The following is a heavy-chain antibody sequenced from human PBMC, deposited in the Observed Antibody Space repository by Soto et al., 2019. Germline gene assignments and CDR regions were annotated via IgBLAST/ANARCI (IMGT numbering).Heavy chain of an antibody. J-gene: IGHJ1*01. V-gene: IGHV4-39*01. Sequence: SETLSLTCTVSGGSISSTSYYWGWIRQPPGKGLEWIGSIYYSGSTYYDPSLKSRVTISVDTSKNQFSLKLSSVTAADTAVFYCLRAERGSIAAAEVWGQSTLVPVSS. CDR2: IYYSGST. CDR1: GGSISSTSYY. CDR3: LRAERGSIAAAEV. D-gene: IGHD6-13*01.